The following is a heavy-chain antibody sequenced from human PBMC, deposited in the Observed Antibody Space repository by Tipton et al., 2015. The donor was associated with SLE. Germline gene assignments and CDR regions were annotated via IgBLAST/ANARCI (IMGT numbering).Heavy chain of an antibody. Sequence: SLRLSCAASGFTFSSYWMTWVRQAPGKGLEWMANIKEDGSEKYYVDSVKGRLTISRDNAKNSLYLQMNSLRAGDTAVYYCAREGDWGSFDSWGQGTLVTVS. CDR1: GFTFSSYW. CDR2: IKEDGSEK. V-gene: IGHV3-7*01. CDR3: AREGDWGSFDS. D-gene: IGHD7-27*01. J-gene: IGHJ4*02.